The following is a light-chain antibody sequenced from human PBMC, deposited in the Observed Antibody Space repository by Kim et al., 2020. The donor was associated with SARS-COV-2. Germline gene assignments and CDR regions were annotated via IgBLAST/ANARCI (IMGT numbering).Light chain of an antibody. CDR1: SLRSYY. CDR3: NSRDSSGNHLV. V-gene: IGLV3-19*01. J-gene: IGLJ2*01. Sequence: SSELTQDPAVSVALGQTVRITCQGDSLRSYYASWYQQKPGQAPVLVIYGKNNQPSGIPDRFSGSSSGNTASLTITGAQAEDEADYYCNSRDSSGNHLVFG. CDR2: GKN.